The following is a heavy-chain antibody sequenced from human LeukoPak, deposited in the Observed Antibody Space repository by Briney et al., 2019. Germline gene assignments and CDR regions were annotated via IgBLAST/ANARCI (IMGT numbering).Heavy chain of an antibody. Sequence: RGESLKISCKGSGYSVTNNWIGWVRQMPGRGLEWMGIIYPDDSDTRYSPSFQGQVTISADQSINTAYLQWSSLKASDTAMYYCARHPSYTSGWPLDYWGQGTLVTVSS. V-gene: IGHV5-51*01. CDR2: IYPDDSDT. CDR3: ARHPSYTSGWPLDY. CDR1: GYSVTNNW. J-gene: IGHJ4*02. D-gene: IGHD6-19*01.